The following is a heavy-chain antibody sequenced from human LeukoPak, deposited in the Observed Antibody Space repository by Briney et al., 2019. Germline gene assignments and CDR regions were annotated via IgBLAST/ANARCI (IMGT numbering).Heavy chain of an antibody. V-gene: IGHV4-59*01. CDR3: ARGRLEAMWELLPYEAFDI. Sequence: SETLSLTCTVSGGSISNYYGSWIRQPPGKGREWIGYIYYGGSTTYNPSPKRRVTISVDTSKKQFSLKLSSVTAADTAVYYCARGRLEAMWELLPYEAFDIWGQGTMVTVSS. CDR1: GGSISNYY. J-gene: IGHJ3*02. CDR2: IYYGGST. D-gene: IGHD1-26*01.